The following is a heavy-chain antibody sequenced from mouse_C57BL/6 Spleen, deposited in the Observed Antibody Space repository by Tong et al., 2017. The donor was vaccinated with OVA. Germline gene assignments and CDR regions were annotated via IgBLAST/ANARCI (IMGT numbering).Heavy chain of an antibody. Sequence: EVQLQESGGGLVKPGGSLKLSCAASGFTFSDYGMHWVRQAPEKGLEWVAYISSGSSTIYYADTVKGRFTISRDNAKNTLFLQMTSLRSEDTAMYYCARGGLDAMDYWGQGTSVTVSS. CDR1: GFTFSDYG. CDR3: ARGGLDAMDY. D-gene: IGHD2-13*01. V-gene: IGHV5-17*01. J-gene: IGHJ4*01. CDR2: ISSGSSTI.